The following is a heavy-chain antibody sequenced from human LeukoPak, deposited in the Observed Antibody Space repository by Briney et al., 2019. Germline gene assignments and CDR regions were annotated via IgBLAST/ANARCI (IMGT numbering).Heavy chain of an antibody. CDR3: VRDMMATVTTIDY. V-gene: IGHV3-21*01. CDR2: ISSSSSYI. Sequence: PGGSLRLSCAASGFTFSNYSMNWVRQAPGKGLEWVSSISSSSSYIYYADSVKGRFTISRDNAKNSLHLQMNSLRAEDTAVYYCVRDMMATVTTIDYWGQGTLVTVSS. D-gene: IGHD4-17*01. CDR1: GFTFSNYS. J-gene: IGHJ4*02.